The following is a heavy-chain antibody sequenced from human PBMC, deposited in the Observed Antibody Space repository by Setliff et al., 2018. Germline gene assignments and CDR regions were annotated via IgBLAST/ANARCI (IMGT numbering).Heavy chain of an antibody. V-gene: IGHV4-39*01. CDR3: ARGPSSGSYSDALDI. CDR2: IYYSGIT. Sequence: SETLSLTCTVSGGSIRSSSYYWGWIRQPPGQGLEWIAYIYYSGITYYNPSLKSRVTISVDTSKNQFSLKLSSVTAADTAVYYCARGPSSGSYSDALDIWGQGTMVTVSS. J-gene: IGHJ3*02. CDR1: GGSIRSSSYY. D-gene: IGHD1-26*01.